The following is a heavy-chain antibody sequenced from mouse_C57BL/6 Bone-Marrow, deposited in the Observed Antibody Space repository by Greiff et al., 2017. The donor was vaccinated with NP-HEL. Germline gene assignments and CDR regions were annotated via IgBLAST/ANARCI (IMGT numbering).Heavy chain of an antibody. V-gene: IGHV1-81*01. J-gene: IGHJ2*01. CDR2: IYPRSGNT. CDR3: ASIPYYGSSPYYFDY. Sequence: VQLQQSGAELARPGASVKLSCKASGYTFTSYGISWVKQRTGQGLEWIGEIYPRSGNTYYNEKFKGKATLTADKSSSTAYMELRSLTSEDSAVYFCASIPYYGSSPYYFDYWGQGTTLTVSS. D-gene: IGHD1-1*01. CDR1: GYTFTSYG.